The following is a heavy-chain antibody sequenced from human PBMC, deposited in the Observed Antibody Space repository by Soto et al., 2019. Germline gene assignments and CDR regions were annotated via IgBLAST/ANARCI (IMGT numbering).Heavy chain of an antibody. CDR1: GGTFSSYA. J-gene: IGHJ6*02. CDR2: IIPILGIA. CDR3: ARPLRGDIVLVPAAINYYYGMDV. Sequence: ASVKVSCKASGGTFSSYAISWVRQAPGQGLEWMGGIIPILGIANYAQKFQGRVTITADKSTSTAYMELSSLRSEDTAVYYCARPLRGDIVLVPAAINYYYGMDVWGQGTTVTVSS. D-gene: IGHD2-2*02. V-gene: IGHV1-69*10.